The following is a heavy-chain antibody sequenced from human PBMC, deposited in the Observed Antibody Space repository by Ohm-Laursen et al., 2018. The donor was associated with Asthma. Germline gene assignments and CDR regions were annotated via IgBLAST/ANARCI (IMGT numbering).Heavy chain of an antibody. J-gene: IGHJ4*02. V-gene: IGHV4-39*01. CDR3: ASLPTDYSIDF. Sequence: SETLSLTWTVSGGSISSSSYYWGWIRQPPGKGLEWIGSIYYSGSTYYNPSLRGRVIMFVDTSRNQFSLQWHSVTAPDTAVYYCASLPTDYSIDFWGQGTLVTVSS. CDR1: GGSISSSSYY. D-gene: IGHD4-11*01. CDR2: IYYSGST.